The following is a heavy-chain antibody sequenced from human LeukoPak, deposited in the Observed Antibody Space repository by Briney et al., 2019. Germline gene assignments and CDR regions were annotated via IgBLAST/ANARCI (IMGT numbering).Heavy chain of an antibody. D-gene: IGHD2-2*01. CDR3: AKAQTYSSTSSYYY. CDR2: ISGKDDST. CDR1: GFTFSSYA. J-gene: IGHJ4*02. V-gene: IGHV3-23*01. Sequence: GGSLRLSCAASGFTFSSYAMHWVRRAPGKGLEWVSSISGKDDSTYYADSVKGRFTISRDNSKNTLYVQMNSLRAEDTAIYYCAKAQTYSSTSSYYYWGQGTLVTVSS.